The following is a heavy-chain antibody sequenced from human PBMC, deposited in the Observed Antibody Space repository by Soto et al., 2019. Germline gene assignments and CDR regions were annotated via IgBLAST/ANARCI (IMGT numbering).Heavy chain of an antibody. V-gene: IGHV3-33*01. D-gene: IGHD2-15*01. Sequence: QEHLVQSGGGVVQPGRSLRLSCAASGSIFSGYGMHWVRQAPGKGLEWVAGIWYDGSNKYYADSVRGRFTISRDNSKNMLYLQMDSLRDEDTAVYYCTRDGIGGSVFRGFCDYWGQGTLVTVSS. CDR3: TRDGIGGSVFRGFCDY. CDR2: IWYDGSNK. J-gene: IGHJ4*02. CDR1: GSIFSGYG.